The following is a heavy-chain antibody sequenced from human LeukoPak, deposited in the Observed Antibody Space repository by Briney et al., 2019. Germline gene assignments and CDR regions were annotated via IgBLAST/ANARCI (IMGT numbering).Heavy chain of an antibody. V-gene: IGHV3-74*01. J-gene: IGHJ4*02. CDR1: ELTFCNYS. D-gene: IGHD3-10*01. CDR3: DGGLALLRGVQCF. Sequence: GGSLRLSSAHSELTFCNYSGHCGRQAPGKGLVWVSRVNVDGSTTDYADSFKGRFTISRDNAKNTVYLQMNSLRAEDTAVYYCDGGLALLRGVQCFWGQGTLVTVSP. CDR2: VNVDGSTT.